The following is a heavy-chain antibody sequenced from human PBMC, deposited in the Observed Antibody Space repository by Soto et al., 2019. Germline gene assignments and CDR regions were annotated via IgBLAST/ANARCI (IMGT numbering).Heavy chain of an antibody. J-gene: IGHJ4*02. Sequence: QVQLVESGGGVVQPGRSLRLSCATSGFTFSSYAMHWVRQAPGKGLEWVAIISYDGSNKYYADSVKGRFTISRDNSKNTLYLQMNGLRAEDTAVYYCARFKGCSGGSCYSYFDYWGQGTLVTVSS. CDR2: ISYDGSNK. CDR3: ARFKGCSGGSCYSYFDY. V-gene: IGHV3-30-3*01. D-gene: IGHD2-15*01. CDR1: GFTFSSYA.